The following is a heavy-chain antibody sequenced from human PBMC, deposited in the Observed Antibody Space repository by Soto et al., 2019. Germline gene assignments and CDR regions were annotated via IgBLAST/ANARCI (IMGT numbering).Heavy chain of an antibody. CDR1: GFTFSSYG. D-gene: IGHD3-22*01. V-gene: IGHV3-33*08. CDR3: AKLYYYDSSGYYLDAFDI. CDR2: IWYDGSNK. J-gene: IGHJ3*02. Sequence: GGSLRLSCAASGFTFSSYGMHWVRQAPGKGLEWVAVIWYDGSNKYYADSVKGRFTISRDNSKNTLYLQMNSLRAEDTAVYYCAKLYYYDSSGYYLDAFDIWGQGTMVTVSS.